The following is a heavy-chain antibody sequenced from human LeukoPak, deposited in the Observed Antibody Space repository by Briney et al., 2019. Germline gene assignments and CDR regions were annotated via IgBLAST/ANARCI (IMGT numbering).Heavy chain of an antibody. CDR2: ISSSGSTI. J-gene: IGHJ3*02. CDR1: GFTFDDYG. CDR3: ARDMYYYDSSGYYYGGYAFDI. D-gene: IGHD3-22*01. V-gene: IGHV3-48*03. Sequence: PGGSLRLSCAASGFTFDDYGMSWVRQAPGKGLEWVSYISSSGSTIYYADSVKGRFTISRDNAKNSLYLQMNSLRAEDTAVYYCARDMYYYDSSGYYYGGYAFDIWGQGTMVTVSS.